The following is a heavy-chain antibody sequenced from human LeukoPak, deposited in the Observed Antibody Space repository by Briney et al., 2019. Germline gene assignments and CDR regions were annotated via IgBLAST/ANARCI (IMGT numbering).Heavy chain of an antibody. D-gene: IGHD1-26*01. Sequence: SETLSLTCAVYGGSFSGYYWSWIRQPPGKGLEWIGEINHSGSTNYNPSLKSRVTKSVDTSKNQFSLKLSSVTAADTAVYYCARGFGARPTDYWGQGTLVTVSS. CDR2: INHSGST. CDR3: ARGFGARPTDY. CDR1: GGSFSGYY. J-gene: IGHJ4*02. V-gene: IGHV4-34*01.